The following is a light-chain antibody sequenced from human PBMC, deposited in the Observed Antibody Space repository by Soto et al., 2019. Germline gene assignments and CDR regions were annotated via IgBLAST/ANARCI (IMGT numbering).Light chain of an antibody. V-gene: IGLV2-11*01. CDR3: SSYTSSSTLDVV. Sequence: QSALTQPRSVSGSPGQSVTISCSGSDSDVGYYNYVSWYQQHPGKAPKLMIYDVTKRPSGVPDRFSASKSGNTASLTISGLQAEDEADYYCSSYTSSSTLDVVFGGGTKLTVL. CDR2: DVT. CDR1: DSDVGYYNY. J-gene: IGLJ2*01.